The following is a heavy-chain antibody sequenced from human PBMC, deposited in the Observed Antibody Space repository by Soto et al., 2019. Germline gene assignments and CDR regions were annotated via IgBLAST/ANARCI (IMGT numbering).Heavy chain of an antibody. J-gene: IGHJ4*02. CDR1: GGSLSTPVW. D-gene: IGHD1-1*01. Sequence: QLQLQESGPGLVKPSGTLSLTCGVSGGSLSTPVWWSWVRLPPGRGLEWIGEVFHSGSANYNPSLQSRVTITLDTSTNPFSLRLSSVTAAYTAVYYCAREAWTRRAYWGQGALVTVSS. CDR3: AREAWTRRAY. V-gene: IGHV4-4*02. CDR2: VFHSGSA.